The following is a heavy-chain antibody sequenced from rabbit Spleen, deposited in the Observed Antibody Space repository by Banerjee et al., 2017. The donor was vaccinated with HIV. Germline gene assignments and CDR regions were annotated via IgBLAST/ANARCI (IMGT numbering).Heavy chain of an antibody. CDR1: GFSFSSSYY. Sequence: QEQLVESGGGLVQPEGSLTLTCTASGFSFSSSYYMCWVRQAPGKGLEWIACINAATGKPVYATWAKGRFTISKTSSTTVTLQMTSLTAADTAAYFCARDGYSRGWGIILYYFNLWGQGTLVTVS. V-gene: IGHV1S45*01. D-gene: IGHD4-1*01. CDR2: INAATGKP. CDR3: ARDGYSRGWGIILYYFNL. J-gene: IGHJ4*01.